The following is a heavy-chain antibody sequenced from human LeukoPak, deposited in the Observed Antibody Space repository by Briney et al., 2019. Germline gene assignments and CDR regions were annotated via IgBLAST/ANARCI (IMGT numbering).Heavy chain of an antibody. J-gene: IGHJ4*02. D-gene: IGHD6-19*01. CDR3: ATGAGCGY. CDR2: IKQDGSER. V-gene: IGHV3-7*03. CDR1: GFTFSSYW. Sequence: EGSLRLSCAASGFTFSSYWMTWVRQAPGKGLEWVANIKQDGSERNYVDSAKGRFTISRDNAKNSLYLQMNTLRDEDTAVYYCATGAGCGYWGQGTLVTVSS.